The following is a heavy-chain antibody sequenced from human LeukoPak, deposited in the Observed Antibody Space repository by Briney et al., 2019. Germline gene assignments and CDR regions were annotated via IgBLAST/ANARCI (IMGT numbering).Heavy chain of an antibody. Sequence: SETLSLTCTVSGGSISSYYWSWIRQPPGKGLEWIGYIYHSGSTYYNPSLKSRVTISVDRSKNQFSLKLSSVTAADTAVYYCARTRRKDAFDIWGQGTMVTVSS. CDR2: IYHSGST. J-gene: IGHJ3*02. V-gene: IGHV4-59*12. CDR1: GGSISSYY. D-gene: IGHD1-14*01. CDR3: ARTRRKDAFDI.